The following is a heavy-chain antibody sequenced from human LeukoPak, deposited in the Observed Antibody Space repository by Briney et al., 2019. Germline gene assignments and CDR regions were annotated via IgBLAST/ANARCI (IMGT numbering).Heavy chain of an antibody. CDR2: VYYTGST. Sequence: PSETLSLTCTLSRGSISSYYWSWIRQRPGKGLEGMGHVYYTGSTNYNPSPKSRVTISVDTSKTQFSLNLSSVAAADTAVYHCARAYDFWSGYYVLDYWGQGTLVTVSS. D-gene: IGHD3-3*01. V-gene: IGHV4-59*01. J-gene: IGHJ4*02. CDR3: ARAYDFWSGYYVLDY. CDR1: RGSISSYY.